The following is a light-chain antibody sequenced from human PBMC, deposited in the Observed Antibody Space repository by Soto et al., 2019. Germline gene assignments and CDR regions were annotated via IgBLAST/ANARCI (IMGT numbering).Light chain of an antibody. V-gene: IGLV7-46*01. Sequence: QAVVTQEPSLTVSPGGTVTLTCGSSTGAVTSGHYPYWFQQKPGQAPRTLIYDTSNKHSWTPARFSGSLLGGKAALTLSGVQPEDEADYYCLLHYSDFLAFGGGIKVTVL. CDR1: TGAVTSGHY. J-gene: IGLJ2*01. CDR3: LLHYSDFLA. CDR2: DTS.